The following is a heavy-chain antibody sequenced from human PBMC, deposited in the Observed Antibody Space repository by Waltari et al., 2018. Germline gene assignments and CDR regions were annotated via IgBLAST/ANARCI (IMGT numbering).Heavy chain of an antibody. V-gene: IGHV3-23*03. CDR3: ASLDVDTAMVSDY. J-gene: IGHJ4*02. CDR2: IYSGGST. CDR1: GFTFSSYA. Sequence: EVQLLESGGGLVQPGGSLRLSCAASGFTFSSYAMSWVRQAPGKGREWVSVIYSGGSTYYADSVKGRFTISRDNSKNTLYLQMNSLRAEDTAVYYCASLDVDTAMVSDYWGQGTLVTVSS. D-gene: IGHD5-18*01.